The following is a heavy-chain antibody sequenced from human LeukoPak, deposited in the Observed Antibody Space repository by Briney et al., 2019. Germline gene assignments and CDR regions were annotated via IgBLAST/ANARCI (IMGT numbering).Heavy chain of an antibody. CDR2: INAGNGNT. J-gene: IGHJ4*02. Sequence: ASVKVSCKASGYTFTSYAMHWVRQAPGQRLEWMGWINAGNGNTEYSQKFQGRVTITRDTSASTAYMELSSLRSEDTAVYYCARGGSSGYFEFDYWGQGTLVTVSS. CDR3: ARGGSSGYFEFDY. D-gene: IGHD3-22*01. CDR1: GYTFTSYA. V-gene: IGHV1-3*01.